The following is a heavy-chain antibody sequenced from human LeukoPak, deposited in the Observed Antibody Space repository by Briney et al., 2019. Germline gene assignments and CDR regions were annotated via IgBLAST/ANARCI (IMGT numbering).Heavy chain of an antibody. CDR1: GFTFLNYA. V-gene: IGHV3-30*04. Sequence: GRSLRLSCVTSGFTFLNYAVHWVRQAPGKGLEWVAVMSYDGKTTYYTDSVKGRFTLSRDSSQNTLYLQMDSLRPADTAVYYCTREWGTAADYWGQGTLVTVSS. CDR2: MSYDGKTT. J-gene: IGHJ4*02. D-gene: IGHD6-13*01. CDR3: TREWGTAADY.